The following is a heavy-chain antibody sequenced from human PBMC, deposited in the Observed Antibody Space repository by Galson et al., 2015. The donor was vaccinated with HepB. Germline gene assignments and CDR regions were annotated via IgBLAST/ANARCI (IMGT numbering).Heavy chain of an antibody. J-gene: IGHJ4*02. D-gene: IGHD6-19*01. CDR2: IKQDGSEK. CDR1: GFTFSTYW. Sequence: SLRLSCAASGFTFSTYWMSWVRQAPGKRLEWVANIKQDGSEKYYVDSVKGRFTISRDNPKNTLYLQMNSLRAEDTAVYYCARVGQWLAHFDYWGQGTLVTVSS. CDR3: ARVGQWLAHFDY. V-gene: IGHV3-7*01.